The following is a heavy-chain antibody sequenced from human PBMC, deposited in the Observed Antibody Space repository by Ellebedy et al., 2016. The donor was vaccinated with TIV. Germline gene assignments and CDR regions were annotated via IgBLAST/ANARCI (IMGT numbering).Heavy chain of an antibody. CDR3: VRDPKAAAGTVFDR. CDR2: TNPSGGTT. D-gene: IGHD6-25*01. V-gene: IGHV1-46*01. CDR1: GYTFTNSY. Sequence: ASVKVSCKASGYTFTNSYIHWVRQAPGQAFEWLGITNPSGGTTSYAQKFHGRVTMISDTSTSTVYMELSGLTYDDTGVYYCVRDPKAAAGTVFDRWGQGTLVTVSS. J-gene: IGHJ4*02.